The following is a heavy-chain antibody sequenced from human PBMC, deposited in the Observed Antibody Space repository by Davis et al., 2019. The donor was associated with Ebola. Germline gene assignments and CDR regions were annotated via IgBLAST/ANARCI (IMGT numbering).Heavy chain of an antibody. CDR1: GYTFTSYG. Sequence: ASVKVSCKASGYTFTSYGISWVRQAPGQGLEWMGWISAYNGNTNYAQKLQGRVTMTTDKSTNTAYMELSSLRSEDTAVYFCARDGCSNISCYPGDYWGQGTLVSVSS. D-gene: IGHD2-2*01. J-gene: IGHJ4*02. CDR3: ARDGCSNISCYPGDY. CDR2: ISAYNGNT. V-gene: IGHV1-18*01.